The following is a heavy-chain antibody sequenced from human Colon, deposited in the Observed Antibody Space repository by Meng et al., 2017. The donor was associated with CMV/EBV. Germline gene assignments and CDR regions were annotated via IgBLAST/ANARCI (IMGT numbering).Heavy chain of an antibody. J-gene: IGHJ6*02. CDR3: VRYANSQYGMDV. V-gene: IGHV3-7*01. CDR1: GFTPRRFE. CDR2: IKEDGTGQ. D-gene: IGHD2-21*01. Sequence: GGSLRLSCAASGFTPRRFEHQWERQAPGKGLEWVANIKEDGTGQWYVDSVKGRFTISRDDAKKSVYLQMNSLRAEDTAVYYCVRYANSQYGMDVWGQGTTVTVSS.